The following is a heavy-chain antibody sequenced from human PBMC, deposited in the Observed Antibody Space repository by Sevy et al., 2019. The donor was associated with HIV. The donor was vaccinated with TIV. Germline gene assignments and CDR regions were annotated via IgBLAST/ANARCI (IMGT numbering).Heavy chain of an antibody. J-gene: IGHJ5*01. CDR1: GFTLTNYE. V-gene: IGHV3-48*03. D-gene: IGHD3-9*01. CDR2: ISRSGTTM. CDR3: ARGPGYYDSVCWFDS. Sequence: GGSLRLSCAASGFTLTNYEMNWVRQAPGKGLEWVASISRSGTTMYYADSLKGRFTISRDNANNSVYLQMNSLRAEDTGVYFCARGPGYYDSVCWFDSWGQGTLVTVSS.